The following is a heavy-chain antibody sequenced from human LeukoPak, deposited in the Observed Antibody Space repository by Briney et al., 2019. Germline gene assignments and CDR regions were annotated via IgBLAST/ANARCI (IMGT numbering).Heavy chain of an antibody. J-gene: IGHJ4*02. V-gene: IGHV3-48*04. Sequence: GGSLRLSCAASGFTFSSYWMHWARQAPGKGLEWVSYISGSGSTIYYADSVKGRFSISRDNAKNSLYLQMNSLRADDTAVYYCARGPRDSTTWYWDYWGQGTLVTVSS. D-gene: IGHD6-13*01. CDR1: GFTFSSYW. CDR3: ARGPRDSTTWYWDY. CDR2: ISGSGSTI.